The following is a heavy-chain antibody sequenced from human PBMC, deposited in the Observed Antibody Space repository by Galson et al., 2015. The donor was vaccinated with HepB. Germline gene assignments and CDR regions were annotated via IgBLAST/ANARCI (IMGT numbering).Heavy chain of an antibody. V-gene: IGHV1-2*06. CDR1: GYTFTGYY. D-gene: IGHD2-2*01. CDR2: INANTGGT. Sequence: SVKVSCKASGYTFTGYYIHWVRQAPGQGLEWMGRINANTGGTNYAQKFQGRVIMTRDTSISTAYMELISLRSDNTAVYYCAAIVVVPSATPAGFDPWGQGTLVTVSS. J-gene: IGHJ5*02. CDR3: AAIVVVPSATPAGFDP.